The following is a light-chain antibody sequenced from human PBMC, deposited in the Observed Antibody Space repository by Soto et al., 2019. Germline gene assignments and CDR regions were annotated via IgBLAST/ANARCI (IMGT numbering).Light chain of an antibody. Sequence: DIQMTQSPSSLSASVGDRVTITCRASQYIDTYLAWYQQKPGKAPQLLIYAAASLQSGVPSRFSGSGSGTDFTLSISSLQPEDVATYYCQKYDSAPSTFGGGTKVQIK. CDR2: AAA. CDR1: QYIDTY. J-gene: IGKJ4*01. V-gene: IGKV1-27*01. CDR3: QKYDSAPST.